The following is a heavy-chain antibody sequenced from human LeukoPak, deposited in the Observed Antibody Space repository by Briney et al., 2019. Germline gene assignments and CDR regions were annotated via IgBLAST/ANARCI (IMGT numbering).Heavy chain of an antibody. J-gene: IGHJ4*02. CDR3: AREGQYSSSWVDY. D-gene: IGHD6-13*01. CDR1: GGSISSGSYY. CDR2: IYTSGST. Sequence: SETLSLTCTVSGGSISSGSYYWSWIRQPAGKGLEWIGRIYTSGSTNYNPSLKSRVTMSVDTSKNQFSLKLSSVTAADTAVYYCAREGQYSSSWVDYWGQGTLVTVSS. V-gene: IGHV4-61*02.